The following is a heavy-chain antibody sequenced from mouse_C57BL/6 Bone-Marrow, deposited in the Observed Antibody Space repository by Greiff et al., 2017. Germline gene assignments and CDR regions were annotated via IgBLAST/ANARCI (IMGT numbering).Heavy chain of an antibody. Sequence: QMQLKQSGAELARPGASVKLSCKASGYTFTSYGISWVKQRTGQGLEWIGEIYPRSGNTYYNEKFKGKATLTADKSSSTAYMELRSLTSEDSAVYFCARVVYPYYFDYWGQGTTLTVSS. V-gene: IGHV1-81*01. CDR3: ARVVYPYYFDY. CDR2: IYPRSGNT. D-gene: IGHD1-1*02. CDR1: GYTFTSYG. J-gene: IGHJ2*01.